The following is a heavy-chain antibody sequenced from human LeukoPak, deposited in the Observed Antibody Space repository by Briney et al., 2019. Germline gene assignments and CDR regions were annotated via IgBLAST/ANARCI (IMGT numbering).Heavy chain of an antibody. CDR1: GGSISSSSYY. J-gene: IGHJ4*02. Sequence: SETLFLTCTVAGGSISSSSYYWGWIRQPPGKGLEWIGSIYSSGSTYYNPSLKSRVTISVDTSKNQFSLKLSSVTAADTAMYYCATNEWSGYYFEYWGQGTLVPVSS. CDR3: ATNEWSGYYFEY. D-gene: IGHD3-3*01. V-gene: IGHV4-39*01. CDR2: IYSSGST.